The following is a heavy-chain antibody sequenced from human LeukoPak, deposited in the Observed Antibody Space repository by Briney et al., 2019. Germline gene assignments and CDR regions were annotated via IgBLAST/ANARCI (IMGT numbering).Heavy chain of an antibody. J-gene: IGHJ4*02. V-gene: IGHV1-69*04. D-gene: IGHD2-21*02. CDR3: ARDCGGNSGSDY. CDR2: IIPILGIV. Sequence: GSSVKVSCKASGGTFSSYAISWVRQAPGQGLEWMGRIIPILGIVNYAQKFQGRVTITADKSTSTAYMELSSLRSEDTAVYYCARDCGGNSGSDYWGQGTLVTVSS. CDR1: GGTFSSYA.